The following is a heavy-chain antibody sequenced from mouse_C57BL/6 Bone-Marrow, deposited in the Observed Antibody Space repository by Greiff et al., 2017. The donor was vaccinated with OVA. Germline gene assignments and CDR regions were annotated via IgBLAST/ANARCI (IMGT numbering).Heavy chain of an antibody. CDR2: IYPRSGNT. Sequence: QVQLKESGAELARPGASVKLSCKASGYTFTSYGISWVKQRTGQGLEWIGEIYPRSGNTYYNEKFKGKATLTADKSSSTAYMELRSLTSEDSAVYFCASSRENDWGPGTTLTVSS. CDR1: GYTFTSYG. J-gene: IGHJ2*01. CDR3: ASSREND. V-gene: IGHV1-81*01.